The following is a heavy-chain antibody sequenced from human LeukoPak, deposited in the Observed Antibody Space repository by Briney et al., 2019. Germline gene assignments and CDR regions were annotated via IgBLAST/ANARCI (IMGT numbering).Heavy chain of an antibody. V-gene: IGHV4-39*01. CDR2: IYDSRST. Sequence: ASETLSLTCTVSGGSISSSSYYWGWIRQPPGKGLEWIASIYDSRSTYYNPSLKSRLTISVDTSKNQFSLKLSSVTATDTATYYCARPYHYDSGSRGTAFDIWGRGTMVTVSS. D-gene: IGHD3-10*01. CDR3: ARPYHYDSGSRGTAFDI. CDR1: GGSISSSSYY. J-gene: IGHJ3*02.